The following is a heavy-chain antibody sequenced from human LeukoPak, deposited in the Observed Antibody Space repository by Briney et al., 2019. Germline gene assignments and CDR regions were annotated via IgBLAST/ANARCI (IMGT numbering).Heavy chain of an antibody. J-gene: IGHJ4*02. V-gene: IGHV3-64*01. D-gene: IGHD5-18*01. Sequence: PGGSLRLSCAASGFTFSSYAMHWVRQAPGKGLEYVSAISSNGGSTYYANSVKGRFTISRDNSKNTLYLQMGSLRAEDMAVYYCARDPGVQLWLQGYFDYWGQGTLVTVSS. CDR2: ISSNGGST. CDR3: ARDPGVQLWLQGYFDY. CDR1: GFTFSSYA.